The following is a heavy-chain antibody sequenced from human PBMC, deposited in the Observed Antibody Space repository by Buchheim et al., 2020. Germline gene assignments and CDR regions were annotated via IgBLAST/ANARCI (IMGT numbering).Heavy chain of an antibody. CDR3: ATIAGAAAATGYYYYGMDV. J-gene: IGHJ6*02. V-gene: IGHV4-34*01. CDR2: INHSGST. CDR1: GGSFSGYY. Sequence: QVQLQQWGAGLLKPSETLSLTCAVYGGSFSGYYWSWIRQPPGKGLEWIGEINHSGSTTYNPSLKSRVTISVDTSKNQFSLKLSSVTAADTAVYYCATIAGAAAATGYYYYGMDVWGQGTT. D-gene: IGHD6-13*01.